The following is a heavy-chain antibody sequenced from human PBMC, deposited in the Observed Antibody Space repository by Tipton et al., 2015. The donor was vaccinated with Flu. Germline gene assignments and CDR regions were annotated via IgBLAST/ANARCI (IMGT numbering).Heavy chain of an antibody. CDR2: INPSGGST. CDR1: GYTFTSYY. V-gene: IGHV1-46*01. Sequence: QLVQSGAEVKKPGASVKVSCKESGYTFTSYYMHWVRQAPGQGLEWMGIINPSGGSTSYAQKFQGRVTMTRDTSTSTVYMELSSLRSEDTAVYYCARPDSYDSSGPLRSCMDVWGQGTAVTVSS. CDR3: ARPDSYDSSGPLRSCMDV. J-gene: IGHJ6*02. D-gene: IGHD3-22*01.